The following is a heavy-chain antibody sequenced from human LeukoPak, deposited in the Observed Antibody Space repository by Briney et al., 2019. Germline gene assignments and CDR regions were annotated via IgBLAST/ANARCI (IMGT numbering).Heavy chain of an antibody. V-gene: IGHV4-39*01. CDR2: IYYSGST. CDR1: GGSISSSSYY. Sequence: PSETLSLTSTVSGGSISSSSYYWGWIRQPPGKGLEWIGSIYYSGSTYYNPSLKSRVTISVDTSKNQFSLKLSSVTAADTAVYYCARHIKGYSSSWYWFDPWGQGTLVTVSS. CDR3: ARHIKGYSSSWYWFDP. D-gene: IGHD6-13*01. J-gene: IGHJ5*02.